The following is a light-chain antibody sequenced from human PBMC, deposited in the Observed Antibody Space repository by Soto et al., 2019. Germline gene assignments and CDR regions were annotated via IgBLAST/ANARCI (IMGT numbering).Light chain of an antibody. CDR2: EVS. V-gene: IGLV2-14*01. CDR3: SSYTSSSTLV. Sequence: QSALTQPASVSGSPGRSITISCTGTSSDVGGYNYVSWYQQHPGKAPKLMIYEVSNRPPGVSNRFSGSKSDNTASLTISGLQSEDEADYFCSSYTSSSTLVFGTGTKVTVL. CDR1: SSDVGGYNY. J-gene: IGLJ1*01.